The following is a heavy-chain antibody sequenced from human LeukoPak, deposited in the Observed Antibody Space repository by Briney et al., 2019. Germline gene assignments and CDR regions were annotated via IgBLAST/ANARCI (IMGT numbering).Heavy chain of an antibody. D-gene: IGHD4-17*01. V-gene: IGHV4-39*01. J-gene: IGHJ4*02. CDR2: IYYSGST. Sequence: PSETLSLTCTVSGGSISSSSYYWGWIRQPPGKGLEWIVSIYYSGSTYYNPSLKSRVTISVDTSKNPFSLKLSSVTAADTAVYYCARQGHYGDYPKFDYWGQGTLVTVSS. CDR1: GGSISSSSYY. CDR3: ARQGHYGDYPKFDY.